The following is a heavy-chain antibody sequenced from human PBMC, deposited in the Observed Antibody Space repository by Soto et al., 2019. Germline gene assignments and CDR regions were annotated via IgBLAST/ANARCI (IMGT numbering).Heavy chain of an antibody. Sequence: QVQLVESGGGVVQPGRSLRLSCVASGFTFSSYAMHWVRQAPGKGLEWVAVISYDGSNKYYADSVKGRFTISRDNSKNTLYLQMNSLRAEDTAVYYCARDLIRGVRALDYWGQGTLVTVSS. CDR1: GFTFSSYA. CDR3: ARDLIRGVRALDY. CDR2: ISYDGSNK. V-gene: IGHV3-30-3*01. D-gene: IGHD3-10*01. J-gene: IGHJ4*02.